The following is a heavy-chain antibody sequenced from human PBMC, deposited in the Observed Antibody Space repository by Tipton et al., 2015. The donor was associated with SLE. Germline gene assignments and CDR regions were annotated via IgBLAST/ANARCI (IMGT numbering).Heavy chain of an antibody. CDR3: ARYIVVVRYFDY. J-gene: IGHJ4*02. CDR1: GYSINNGFY. V-gene: IGHV4-38-2*02. Sequence: TLSLTCTVSGYSINNGFYWGWIRQPPGKGLEWIGIIYHSGTTYYNPSLKSRVTISVDTSKNQFSLRLSSVTAADTAMYYCARYIVVVRYFDYWGQGTLVTVSS. CDR2: IYHSGTT. D-gene: IGHD2-21*01.